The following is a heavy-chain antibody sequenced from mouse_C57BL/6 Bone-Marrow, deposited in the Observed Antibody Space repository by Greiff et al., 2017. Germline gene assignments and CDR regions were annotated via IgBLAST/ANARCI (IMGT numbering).Heavy chain of an antibody. CDR2: IKPNYGTT. CDR1: GYSFTDYN. Sequence: VQLQQSGPELVKPGASVKISCKASGYSFTDYNMNWVKQSNGKSLEWIGVIKPNYGTTSYNQKFKGKATLTVDQSSSTAYMQLNSLTSEDTAVYYCASLDYDIYYYAMDYWGQGTSVTVSS. J-gene: IGHJ4*01. D-gene: IGHD2-4*01. CDR3: ASLDYDIYYYAMDY. V-gene: IGHV1-39*01.